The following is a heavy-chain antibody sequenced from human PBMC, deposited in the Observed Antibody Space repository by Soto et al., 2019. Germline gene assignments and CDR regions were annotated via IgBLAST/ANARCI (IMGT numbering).Heavy chain of an antibody. CDR1: GYTFTSYA. CDR2: INAGNGNT. D-gene: IGHD4-17*01. Sequence: ASVKVSCKASGYTFTSYAMHWVRQAPGQRLEWVGWINAGNGNTKYSQKFQGRVTITRDTSASTAYMELSSLRSEDTAVYYCAREGDGDYIYYYYYMDVWGKGTTVTVSS. V-gene: IGHV1-3*01. CDR3: AREGDGDYIYYYYYMDV. J-gene: IGHJ6*03.